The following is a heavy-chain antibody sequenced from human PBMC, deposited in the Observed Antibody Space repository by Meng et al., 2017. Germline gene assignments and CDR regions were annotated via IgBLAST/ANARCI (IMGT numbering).Heavy chain of an antibody. CDR3: ARVMGSYSSDY. CDR2: ITSSASTI. D-gene: IGHD6-13*01. Sequence: HVQLVESGGGLVKSGGSLRLSCSASGFTFSDYYMSWIRQAPGKGLEWVSYITSSASTIHYADSVKGRFTISRDNAKNSLYLQMNSLRAEDTAVYYCARVMGSYSSDYWGPGTLVTVSS. J-gene: IGHJ4*02. CDR1: GFTFSDYY. V-gene: IGHV3-11*01.